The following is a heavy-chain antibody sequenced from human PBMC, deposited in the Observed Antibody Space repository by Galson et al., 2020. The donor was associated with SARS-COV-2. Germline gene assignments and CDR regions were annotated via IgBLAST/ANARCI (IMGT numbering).Heavy chain of an antibody. D-gene: IGHD3-10*01. CDR1: GFPFSSYA. J-gene: IGHJ3*02. Sequence: GGYLRLSCAASGFPFSSYALSWVRKAQGKGLEWVSAISGSGGSTYYAESVKGRFTISRDNSKNTLYLQMNSLRAEDTAVYYCAKDYDGSGSYSDAFDIWGQGTMVTVSS. CDR2: ISGSGGST. V-gene: IGHV3-23*01. CDR3: AKDYDGSGSYSDAFDI.